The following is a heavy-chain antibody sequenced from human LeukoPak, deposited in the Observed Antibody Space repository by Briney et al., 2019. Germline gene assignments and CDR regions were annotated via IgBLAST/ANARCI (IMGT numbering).Heavy chain of an antibody. D-gene: IGHD1-26*01. V-gene: IGHV3-74*01. CDR3: VRDNRSYNFDY. CDR1: GFTFSRHW. J-gene: IGHJ4*02. Sequence: AGGSLRLSCAASGFTFSRHWMHWVRQAPGKGLVWVSCIKSDGSSTSIADSAKGRFTISRDNAKNTVYLQMNSLRAGDTAVYYCVRDNRSYNFDYWGQGTLVTVSS. CDR2: IKSDGSST.